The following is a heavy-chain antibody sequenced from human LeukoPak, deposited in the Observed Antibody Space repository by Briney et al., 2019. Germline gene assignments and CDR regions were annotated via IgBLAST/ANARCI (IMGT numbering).Heavy chain of an antibody. CDR2: INPNSGGT. J-gene: IGHJ6*03. CDR1: GYTFTGYY. Sequence: ASVKVSCKASGYTFTGYYMHWVRQAPGQGLNWMGRINPNSGGTNYAQKFQGRVTMTRDTSISTAYMELSRLRSDDTAVYYCARKKMVRGAASVGYYYYYMDVWGKGTTVTVSS. CDR3: ARKKMVRGAASVGYYYYYMDV. D-gene: IGHD3-10*01. V-gene: IGHV1-2*06.